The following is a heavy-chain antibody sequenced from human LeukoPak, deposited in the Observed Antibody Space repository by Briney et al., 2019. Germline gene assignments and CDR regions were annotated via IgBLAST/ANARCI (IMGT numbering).Heavy chain of an antibody. CDR2: IYYSGST. J-gene: IGHJ5*02. CDR1: GGSISSYY. V-gene: IGHV4-59*01. CDR3: ARDPSGSYSWFDP. D-gene: IGHD1-26*01. Sequence: SETLSLTCTVSGGSISSYYWSWIRQPPGKGLEWIGYIYYSGSTNYNPSLKSRVTISVDTSKNQFSLKLSSVTAADTAGYYCARDPSGSYSWFDPWGQGTLVTVSS.